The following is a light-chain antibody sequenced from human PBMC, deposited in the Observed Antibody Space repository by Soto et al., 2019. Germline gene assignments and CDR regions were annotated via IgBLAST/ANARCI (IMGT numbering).Light chain of an antibody. CDR2: GAS. CDR1: QSVTTR. V-gene: IGKV3-20*01. J-gene: IGKJ5*01. Sequence: PGGRATLSCRASQSVTTRLAWYQQKPGQPPRLLISGASVRASGVPDRISGSGSGTDFTLTISRLEPEDFALYYCQQYGGSPITFGLGTRLEVK. CDR3: QQYGGSPIT.